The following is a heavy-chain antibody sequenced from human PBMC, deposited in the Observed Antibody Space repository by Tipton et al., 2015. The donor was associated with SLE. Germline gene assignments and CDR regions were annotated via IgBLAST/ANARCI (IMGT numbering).Heavy chain of an antibody. Sequence: TLSLTCTVSGGSISNYYWNWIRQPPGKGLEWIGYIFYSGSTNYNPSLKSRVTISVDTSKNQFSLKLTSVTAADTAVYYCARDQVGVGDLDFWGQGSLVTVSS. CDR3: ARDQVGVGDLDF. V-gene: IGHV4-59*01. J-gene: IGHJ4*02. D-gene: IGHD3-16*01. CDR1: GGSISNYY. CDR2: IFYSGST.